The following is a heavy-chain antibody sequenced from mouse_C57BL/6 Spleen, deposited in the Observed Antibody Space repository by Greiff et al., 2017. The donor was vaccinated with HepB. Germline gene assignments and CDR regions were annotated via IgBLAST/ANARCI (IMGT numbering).Heavy chain of an antibody. Sequence: EVQLVESGGGLVKPGGSLKLSCAASGFTFSSYAMSWVRQTPEKRLEWVATISDGGSYTYYPDNVKGRFTISRDNAKNNLYLQMSHLKSEDTAMYYCARENYGSSAWFAYWGQGTLVTVSA. J-gene: IGHJ3*01. CDR1: GFTFSSYA. CDR3: ARENYGSSAWFAY. D-gene: IGHD1-1*01. V-gene: IGHV5-4*01. CDR2: ISDGGSYT.